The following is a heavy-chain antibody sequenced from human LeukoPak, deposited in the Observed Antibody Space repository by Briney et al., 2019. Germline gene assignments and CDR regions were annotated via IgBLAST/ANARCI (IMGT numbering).Heavy chain of an antibody. D-gene: IGHD6-13*01. J-gene: IGHJ4*02. CDR3: ARGHSSSWYKN. CDR1: GGSFSGYY. Sequence: PSETLSLTCAVYGGSFSGYYWSWIRQPPGKGLEWIGEINHSGSTNHNPSLKSRVTISVDTSKNQFSLKLSSVTAADTAVYYCARGHSSSWYKNWGQGTLVTVSS. V-gene: IGHV4-34*01. CDR2: INHSGST.